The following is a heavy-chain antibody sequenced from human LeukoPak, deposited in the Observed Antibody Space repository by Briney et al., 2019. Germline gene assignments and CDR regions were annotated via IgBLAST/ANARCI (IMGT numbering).Heavy chain of an antibody. CDR1: GFTFSSYW. CDR3: ARDGTQWELLGY. CDR2: INTDGSST. V-gene: IGHV3-74*01. D-gene: IGHD1-26*01. J-gene: IGHJ4*02. Sequence: GGPLRLSCAASGFTFSSYWMHWVRQAPGKGLVWVSRINTDGSSTSYADSVKGRFTISRDNAKNTLYLQMNSLRAEDTAVYYCARDGTQWELLGYWGQGTLVTVSS.